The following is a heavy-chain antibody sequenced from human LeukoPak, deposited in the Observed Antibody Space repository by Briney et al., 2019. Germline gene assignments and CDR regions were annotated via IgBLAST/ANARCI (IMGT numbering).Heavy chain of an antibody. J-gene: IGHJ5*02. CDR1: GGSFSGYY. CDR2: INHSGST. CDR3: ARVWGRYCSGGSCYGFRWFDP. Sequence: PSETLSLTCAVHGGSFSGYYWSWIRQPPGKGLEWIGEINHSGSTNYNPSLKSRVTISVDTSKNQFSLKLSSVTAADTAVYYCARVWGRYCSGGSCYGFRWFDPWGKGTLVTVSS. V-gene: IGHV4-34*01. D-gene: IGHD2-15*01.